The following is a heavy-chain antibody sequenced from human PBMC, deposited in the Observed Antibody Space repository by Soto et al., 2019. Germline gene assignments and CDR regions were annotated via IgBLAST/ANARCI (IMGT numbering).Heavy chain of an antibody. Sequence: SETLSLTCTVSGGSISSYYWSWIRQPPGKGLEWIGYIYYSGSTNYNPSLKSRVTISVDTSKNQFSLKLSSVTAADTAVYYCARHQPYYDYIWGSYRYMPDYYYYMDVWGKGTTVTVSS. CDR2: IYYSGST. J-gene: IGHJ6*03. D-gene: IGHD3-16*02. CDR3: ARHQPYYDYIWGSYRYMPDYYYYMDV. V-gene: IGHV4-59*08. CDR1: GGSISSYY.